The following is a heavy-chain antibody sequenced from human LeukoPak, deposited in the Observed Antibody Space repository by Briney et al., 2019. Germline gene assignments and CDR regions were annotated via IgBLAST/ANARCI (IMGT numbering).Heavy chain of an antibody. CDR3: AKDGSGYYDSSGYYQRYYYYYGMDV. D-gene: IGHD3-22*01. CDR2: IDGSGGST. Sequence: GGSLRLSCVASGFTFSSYAMSWFRQAPGRGLEWVSAIDGSGGSTYYADSVKGRFTISRDNSKNTLYLQMNSLRAEDTAVYYCAKDGSGYYDSSGYYQRYYYYYGMDVWGQGTTVTVSS. V-gene: IGHV3-23*01. J-gene: IGHJ6*02. CDR1: GFTFSSYA.